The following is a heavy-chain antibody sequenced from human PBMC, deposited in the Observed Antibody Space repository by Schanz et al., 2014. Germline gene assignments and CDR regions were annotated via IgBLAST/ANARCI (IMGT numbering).Heavy chain of an antibody. D-gene: IGHD6-13*01. CDR1: GFGFDDYA. V-gene: IGHV3-23*04. Sequence: EVQLVESGGGVVRPGGSLRLSCAASGFGFDDYAMSWVRQAPGKGLEWVATISGSSENTYYADSVKGRVTISRDNSKNTVNLQMNSLRAEDTAVYYCAKEKEEVAADGSFFDYWGQGTLVTVSS. CDR2: ISGSSENT. J-gene: IGHJ4*02. CDR3: AKEKEEVAADGSFFDY.